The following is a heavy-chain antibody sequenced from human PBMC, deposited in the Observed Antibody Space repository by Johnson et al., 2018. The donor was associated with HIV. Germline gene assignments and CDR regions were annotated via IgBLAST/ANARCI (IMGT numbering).Heavy chain of an antibody. D-gene: IGHD3-22*01. CDR1: GFSVSSNY. V-gene: IGHV3-7*01. CDR3: VREWLYDAFDI. J-gene: IGHJ3*02. CDR2: IRQDGSER. Sequence: VQLVESGGGVVQPGGSLRLSCAASGFSVSSNYMTWVRQAPGKGLEWVANIRQDGSERYYVDSVKGRFTISRDNAKNSLYLRMNSLRAEDTAVYYCVREWLYDAFDIWGQGTMVSVSS.